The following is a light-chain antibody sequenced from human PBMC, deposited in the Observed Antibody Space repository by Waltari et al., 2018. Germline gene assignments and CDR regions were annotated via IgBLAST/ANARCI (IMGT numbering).Light chain of an antibody. V-gene: IGKV3-11*01. CDR3: QHRHEWPVT. Sequence: EIVLTQSPAALSLSPGERATLSCRASQTISTEIAWYQQKPGQAPRLLIYDSSNRAPGIPARFSGSGSGTDFTLTSSSLEPEDFAVYYCQHRHEWPVTFGQGTRLDIK. CDR1: QTISTE. J-gene: IGKJ5*01. CDR2: DSS.